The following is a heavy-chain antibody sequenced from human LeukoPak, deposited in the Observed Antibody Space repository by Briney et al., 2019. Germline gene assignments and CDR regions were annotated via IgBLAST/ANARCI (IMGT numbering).Heavy chain of an antibody. CDR3: ARGSSHCSGGSCLYYYGMDV. J-gene: IGHJ6*02. Sequence: SETLSLTCTVSGGSISSYYWSWIRQPAGKGLEWIGRIYTSGSTNYNPSLKSRVTMSVDTSKNQFSLKLSSVTAADTAVYYCARGSSHCSGGSCLYYYGMDVWGQGTTVTVSS. CDR1: GGSISSYY. D-gene: IGHD2-15*01. CDR2: IYTSGST. V-gene: IGHV4-4*07.